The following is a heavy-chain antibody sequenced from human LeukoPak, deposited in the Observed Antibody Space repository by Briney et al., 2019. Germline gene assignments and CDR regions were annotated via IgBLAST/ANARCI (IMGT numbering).Heavy chain of an antibody. CDR2: IKSKTDGGTT. J-gene: IGHJ4*02. D-gene: IGHD2-2*01. Sequence: GGSLRLSCAASGFTFSNAWMSWVRQAPGKGLEWVGRIKSKTDGGTTDYAAPVKGRFTISRDDSKNTLYLQMNSLKTEDTAVYYCTTRILGYCSSTSCYYFDYWGQGTLVTVSS. CDR3: TTRILGYCSSTSCYYFDY. CDR1: GFTFSNAW. V-gene: IGHV3-15*01.